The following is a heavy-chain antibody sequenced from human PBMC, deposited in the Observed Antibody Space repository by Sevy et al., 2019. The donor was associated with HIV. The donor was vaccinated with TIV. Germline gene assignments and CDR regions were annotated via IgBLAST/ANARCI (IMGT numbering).Heavy chain of an antibody. Sequence: GGSLRLSCAASGFTFDDYAMHWVRQAPGKGLEWVSGVSWNSASIGYAGSVRGRFTISRDNAKNSLSLQMNSLTSEDTAFYYWTTDLGATLVPGYCYDGAWCPRDGFDIWGHGTMVTVSS. D-gene: IGHD2-2*03. V-gene: IGHV3-9*01. J-gene: IGHJ3*02. CDR3: TTDLGATLVPGYCYDGAWCPRDGFDI. CDR1: GFTFDDYA. CDR2: VSWNSASI.